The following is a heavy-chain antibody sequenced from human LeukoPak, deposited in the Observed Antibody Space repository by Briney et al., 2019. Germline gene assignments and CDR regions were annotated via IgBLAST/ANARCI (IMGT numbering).Heavy chain of an antibody. J-gene: IGHJ3*02. Sequence: SAKVSCKASGGTFSSYAISWVRQAPGQGLEWMGRIIPILGIANYAQKFQGRVTITADKSTGTAYMELSSLRSEDTAVYYCARDEGTDDILTGYKNAFDIWGQGTIVTVSS. D-gene: IGHD3-9*01. V-gene: IGHV1-69*04. CDR1: GGTFSSYA. CDR2: IIPILGIA. CDR3: ARDEGTDDILTGYKNAFDI.